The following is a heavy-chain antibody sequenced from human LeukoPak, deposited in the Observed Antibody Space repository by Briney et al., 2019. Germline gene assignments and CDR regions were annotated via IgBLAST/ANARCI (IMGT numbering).Heavy chain of an antibody. Sequence: GGSLRLSCAASGFTFSDYYMSWIRQAPGKGLEWLSYISSSGSTIYYADSVKGRFTISRDNAENSLYLQMNSLRADDTAVYYCARGVGGITLIVEYYFDYWGQGTLVTVSS. CDR1: GFTFSDYY. CDR2: ISSSGSTI. CDR3: ARGVGGITLIVEYYFDY. D-gene: IGHD3-22*01. J-gene: IGHJ4*02. V-gene: IGHV3-11*01.